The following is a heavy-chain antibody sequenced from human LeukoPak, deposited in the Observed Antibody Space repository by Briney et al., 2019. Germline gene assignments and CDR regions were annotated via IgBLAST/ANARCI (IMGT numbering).Heavy chain of an antibody. CDR2: ISSNGGST. CDR3: ARADYSNYGFGWFDP. Sequence: PGGSLRLSCAASGFTFSSYAMHWVRQAPGKGLEYVSAISSNGGSTYYANSVKGKFTISRDNSKNTLYLQMGSLRAEDMAVYYCARADYSNYGFGWFDPWGQGTLVTVSS. CDR1: GFTFSSYA. J-gene: IGHJ5*02. D-gene: IGHD4-11*01. V-gene: IGHV3-64*01.